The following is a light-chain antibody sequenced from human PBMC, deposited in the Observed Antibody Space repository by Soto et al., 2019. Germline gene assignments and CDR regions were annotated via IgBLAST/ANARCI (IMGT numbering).Light chain of an antibody. J-gene: IGKJ5*01. CDR2: GAS. V-gene: IGKV3-11*01. Sequence: EIVMTQSPATLSVSTGERATLSCRASQSVSSNLAWYQQKPGQAPRLLIYGASTRATGIPARFSGSGSGTDFTLTISSLEPEDFAVYYCQQRSNWPPTFGQGTRLEIK. CDR1: QSVSSN. CDR3: QQRSNWPPT.